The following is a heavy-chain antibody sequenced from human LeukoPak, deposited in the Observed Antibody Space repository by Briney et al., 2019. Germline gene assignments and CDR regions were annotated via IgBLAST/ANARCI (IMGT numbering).Heavy chain of an antibody. CDR2: IIAMCCTA. CDR3: AKDDTGYFDC. V-gene: IGHV1-69*05. Sequence: GSSVKVSCKASGGTLSSYAISWVRQAPGQGLEWMGGIIAMCCTATYAQKFQGRVTITTDEYTHTAYMELTSLTSEDTAVYYCAKDDTGYFDCWGQGTLVTVSS. J-gene: IGHJ4*02. D-gene: IGHD7-27*01. CDR1: GGTLSSYA.